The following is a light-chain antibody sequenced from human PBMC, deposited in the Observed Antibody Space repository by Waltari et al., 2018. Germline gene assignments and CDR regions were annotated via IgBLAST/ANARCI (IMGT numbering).Light chain of an antibody. CDR2: EVK. CDR3: SSYTTIASYV. J-gene: IGLJ1*01. CDR1: SRDVGAYEY. V-gene: IGLV2-14*01. Sequence: QSALTQPASVSASPGPSITLSGTGTSRDVGAYEYTSWYQQHPGKVPKLIIYEVKNRPSGVSDRFSGSKFDNPASLTISGLQPEDEADYYCSSYTTIASYVFGTGTKVTVL.